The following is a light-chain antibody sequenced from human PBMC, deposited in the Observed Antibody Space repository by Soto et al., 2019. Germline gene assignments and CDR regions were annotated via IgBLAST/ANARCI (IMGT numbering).Light chain of an antibody. CDR2: GTY. J-gene: IGLJ2*01. V-gene: IGLV1-44*01. Sequence: QLVLTQSPSASGTPGQRVTISCSGSSSNIGSNTVNWYQQLPGTAPKLLIYGTYQRPSGVPDRFSGSKSGTSASLAISGLQSEDEADYYCAAWDDSLNGPVFGGGTKLPS. CDR3: AAWDDSLNGPV. CDR1: SSNIGSNT.